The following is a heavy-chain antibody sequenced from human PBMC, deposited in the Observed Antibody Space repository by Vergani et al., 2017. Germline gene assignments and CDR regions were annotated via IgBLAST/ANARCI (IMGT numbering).Heavy chain of an antibody. D-gene: IGHD5-12*01. J-gene: IGHJ4*02. Sequence: QVQLVQSGAEVKKPGASVKVSCKASGYTFTSYYMHWVRQAPGQGLEWMGIINPSGGSTSYAQKFQGRVTMTRDTSTSTVYMELSSLRSEDTAVYYGARLDSGYAGKDYWGQGTLVTVSS. CDR2: INPSGGST. V-gene: IGHV1-46*03. CDR3: ARLDSGYAGKDY. CDR1: GYTFTSYY.